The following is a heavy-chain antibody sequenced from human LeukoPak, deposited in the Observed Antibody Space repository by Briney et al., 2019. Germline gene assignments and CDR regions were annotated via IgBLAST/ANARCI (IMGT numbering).Heavy chain of an antibody. D-gene: IGHD2-2*01. CDR3: ARGKYQNRH. CDR1: GFTFSAYW. V-gene: IGHV3-7*01. J-gene: IGHJ4*02. CDR2: IKSDGSEK. Sequence: GGSLRLSCAASGFTFSAYWMTWVRQAPGKGLEWVADIKSDGSEKYYVDSEKGRFTISRDNANNSLSLQLNSLRAEDTAVYFCARGKYQNRHWGQGSLVTVSS.